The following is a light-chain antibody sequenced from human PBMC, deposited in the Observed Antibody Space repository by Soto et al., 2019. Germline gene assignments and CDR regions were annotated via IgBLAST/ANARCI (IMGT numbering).Light chain of an antibody. CDR1: ESVTSTY. J-gene: IGKJ2*01. V-gene: IGKV3-20*01. CDR2: GAS. Sequence: EIVSTQSPGALSLFPGERATLSCRTSESVTSTYLAWYQQKPGQPPRLLIYGASNRATGIPDRFSGSGSGTDFTLTISRLEPEDFAVYYCQLFGSSTRYTFGRGTKLEIK. CDR3: QLFGSSTRYT.